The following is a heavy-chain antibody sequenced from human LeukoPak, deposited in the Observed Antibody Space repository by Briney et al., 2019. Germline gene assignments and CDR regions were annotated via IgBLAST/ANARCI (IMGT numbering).Heavy chain of an antibody. CDR2: ISSSGSTI. J-gene: IGHJ4*02. D-gene: IGHD4-17*01. Sequence: GGSLRLSCAASGFTFSDYYMSWIRQAPRKGLEWVSYISSSGSTIYYADSVKGRFTISRDNAKNSLYLQMNSLRAEDTAVYYCAVLGDYGDYNNYWGQGTLVTVSS. CDR3: AVLGDYGDYNNY. V-gene: IGHV3-11*01. CDR1: GFTFSDYY.